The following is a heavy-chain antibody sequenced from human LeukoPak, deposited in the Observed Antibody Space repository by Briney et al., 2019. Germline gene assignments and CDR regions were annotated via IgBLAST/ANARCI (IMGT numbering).Heavy chain of an antibody. D-gene: IGHD2-21*02. CDR2: INHSGST. J-gene: IGHJ3*02. Sequence: KPSETLSLTCAVYGGSFSGYYWSWIRQPPGKGLEWIGEINHSGSTNYNPSLKSRVTISVDTSKNQFSLKLSSVTAADTAVYYCARVLVTRGDAFDIWGQGTMVTVSS. CDR1: GGSFSGYY. V-gene: IGHV4-34*01. CDR3: ARVLVTRGDAFDI.